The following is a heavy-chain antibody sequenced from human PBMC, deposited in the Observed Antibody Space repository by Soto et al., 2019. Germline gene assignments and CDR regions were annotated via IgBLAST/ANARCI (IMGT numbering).Heavy chain of an antibody. J-gene: IGHJ6*02. D-gene: IGHD3-16*01. CDR1: GYTFSSHD. V-gene: IGHV1-8*01. CDR2: MNPNSGNT. CDR3: ASYVRSYYNGLDV. Sequence: QVQLVQSGAEVKKPGASVKVSCKASGYTFSSHDINWVRQATGQGLEWMGWMNPNSGNTGYAQKFQGRVTMTRNTSIRTAYMELSSLRSEDMAVYYCASYVRSYYNGLDVWGQGTTVTVSS.